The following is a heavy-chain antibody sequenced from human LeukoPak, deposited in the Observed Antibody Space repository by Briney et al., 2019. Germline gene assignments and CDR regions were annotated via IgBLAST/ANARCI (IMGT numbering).Heavy chain of an antibody. J-gene: IGHJ4*02. CDR2: IYYSGSS. Sequence: ASETLSLTCTVSGYSISSGYYWGWIRQPPGKGLEWIGSIYYSGSSYHNPSLKSRVTISVDTSKKQFSLKLSSVTAADTAVYYCARGVDYYGVWGQGTLVTVSS. CDR1: GYSISSGYY. D-gene: IGHD3-10*01. V-gene: IGHV4-38-2*02. CDR3: ARGVDYYGV.